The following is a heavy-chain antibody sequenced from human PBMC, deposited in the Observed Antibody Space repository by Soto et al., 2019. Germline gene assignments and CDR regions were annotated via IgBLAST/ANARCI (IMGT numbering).Heavy chain of an antibody. V-gene: IGHV4-30-4*08. D-gene: IGHD6-6*01. J-gene: IGHJ4*02. CDR1: DGSISSGGYY. CDR3: ARDRSNSPDFFDF. Sequence: QVQLQESGPGLVKPSQTLSLTCTVSDGSISSGGYYWSWIRQHPGKGLEWIGFIHYTGITHYNPSLKSRVTISMDTSKNQFSLKVNSVTAADTAVYYCARDRSNSPDFFDFWGQGTLVTVSS. CDR2: IHYTGIT.